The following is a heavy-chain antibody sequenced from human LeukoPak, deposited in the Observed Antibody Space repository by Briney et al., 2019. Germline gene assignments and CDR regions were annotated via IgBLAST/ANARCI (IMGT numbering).Heavy chain of an antibody. V-gene: IGHV3-23*01. Sequence: GGSLRLSCAASGFTFSSYAMSWVRQAPGKGLEWVSAISGSGGSTYYADSVKGRFTISRDNAKNSLYLQMNSLRDKDTAVYYCASSGSYRFDYWGQGTLVTVSS. CDR1: GFTFSSYA. D-gene: IGHD1-26*01. CDR2: ISGSGGST. J-gene: IGHJ4*02. CDR3: ASSGSYRFDY.